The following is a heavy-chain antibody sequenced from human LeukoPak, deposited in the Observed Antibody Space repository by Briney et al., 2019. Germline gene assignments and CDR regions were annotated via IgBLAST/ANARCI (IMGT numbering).Heavy chain of an antibody. J-gene: IGHJ4*02. CDR1: GGSISSGSYY. V-gene: IGHV4-61*02. CDR3: ARSYGDYGMTFDY. Sequence: SQTLSLTCTVSGGSISSGSYYWSWIRQPAGKGLEWIGRIYTSGSTNYNPSLKSRFTISVDTSKTQFSLKLSSVTAADTAVYYCARSYGDYGMTFDYWGQGNLVTVSS. D-gene: IGHD4-17*01. CDR2: IYTSGST.